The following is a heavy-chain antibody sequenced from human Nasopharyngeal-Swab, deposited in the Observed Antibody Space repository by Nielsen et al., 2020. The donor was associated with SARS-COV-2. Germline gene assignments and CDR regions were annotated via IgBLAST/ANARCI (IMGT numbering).Heavy chain of an antibody. D-gene: IGHD5-12*01. V-gene: IGHV5-51*01. CDR1: GYSFTSYW. J-gene: IGHJ6*02. Sequence: GESLKISCKGSGYSFTSYWIAWVRQMPGKGLEWMGIIYPRDSDTRYSPSFQGQVNISADKSISTAYLPWSSLKASDTAMYYCVRPEGVATSFKYYFQYGMDVWGQGTMVTVPS. CDR3: VRPEGVATSFKYYFQYGMDV. CDR2: IYPRDSDT.